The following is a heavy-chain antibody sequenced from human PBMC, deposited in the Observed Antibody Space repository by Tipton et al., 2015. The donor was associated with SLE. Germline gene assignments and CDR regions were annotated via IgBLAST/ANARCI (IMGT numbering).Heavy chain of an antibody. CDR2: FSNTGST. Sequence: TLSLTCIVSGGSISSSYWSWIRQPPGKGLEWIGCFSNTGSTNFNPSLKSRVTISVDTSKNQFSLKLTSVTAANTAVYYCAREGAIHYWGQGTLVTVSS. J-gene: IGHJ4*02. D-gene: IGHD4/OR15-4a*01. CDR3: AREGAIHY. CDR1: GGSISSSY. V-gene: IGHV4-59*01.